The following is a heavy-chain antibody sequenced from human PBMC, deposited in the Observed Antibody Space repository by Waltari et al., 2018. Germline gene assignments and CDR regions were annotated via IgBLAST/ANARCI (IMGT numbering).Heavy chain of an antibody. CDR3: ARLPAPRDSSGYYY. J-gene: IGHJ4*02. CDR1: GGSISSSSYY. D-gene: IGHD3-22*01. CDR2: IYYSGST. V-gene: IGHV4-39*01. Sequence: QLQLQESGPGLVKPSETLSLTCTVSGGSISSSSYYWGWLRQPPGKGLEGIGSIYYSGSTYYNPSLKSRVTISVDTSKNQFSLKLSSVTAADTAVYYCARLPAPRDSSGYYYWGQGTLVTVSS.